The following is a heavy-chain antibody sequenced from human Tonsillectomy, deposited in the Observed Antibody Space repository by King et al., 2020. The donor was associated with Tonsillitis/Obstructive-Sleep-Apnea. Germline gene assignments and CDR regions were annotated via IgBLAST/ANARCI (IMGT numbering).Heavy chain of an antibody. CDR1: GDSISTYY. CDR2: IHYSGST. D-gene: IGHD2-8*01. J-gene: IGHJ3*02. Sequence: QLQESGPGLVKPSETLSLTCTVSGDSISTYYWSWIRQPPGKGLEWIGYIHYSGSTNYNPSLKSRVTILVDTSKNQFSLKLSSVTAAETAVYYCARDMVLEAGGDAFDIWGQGTMVTVSS. V-gene: IGHV4-59*01. CDR3: ARDMVLEAGGDAFDI.